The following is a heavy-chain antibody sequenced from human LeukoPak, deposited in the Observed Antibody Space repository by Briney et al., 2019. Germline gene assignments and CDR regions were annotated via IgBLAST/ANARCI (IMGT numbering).Heavy chain of an antibody. CDR1: GYTFTGYY. Sequence: GASEKVSCKASGYTFTGYYMHWVRQAPGQGLEWMGWINPNSGGTNYAQKFQGRVTMTRDTSISTAYMELSRLRSDDTAVYYCARDRGDYYDSSGYYGFYWGQGTLVTVSS. CDR2: INPNSGGT. D-gene: IGHD3-22*01. CDR3: ARDRGDYYDSSGYYGFY. J-gene: IGHJ4*02. V-gene: IGHV1-2*02.